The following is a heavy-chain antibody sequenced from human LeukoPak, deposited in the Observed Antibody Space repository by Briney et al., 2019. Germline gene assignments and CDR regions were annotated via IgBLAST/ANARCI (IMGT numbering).Heavy chain of an antibody. J-gene: IGHJ2*01. V-gene: IGHV3-74*01. CDR3: TRGSPHTVTTSWYFDL. D-gene: IGHD4-17*01. CDR1: GFTFSNNW. Sequence: GGSLRLSCVASGFTFSNNWMHWGRQVPGKGPEWVSRINKDGSITNFADSVKGRFTISRDNAKNSLYLQMNSLRADDTAVYYCTRGSPHTVTTSWYFDLWGRGTLVAVSS. CDR2: INKDGSIT.